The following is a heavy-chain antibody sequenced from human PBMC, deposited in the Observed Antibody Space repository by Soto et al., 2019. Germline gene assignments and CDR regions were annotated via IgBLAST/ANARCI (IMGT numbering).Heavy chain of an antibody. D-gene: IGHD5-12*01. Sequence: SQTLSLTCAMSVDGVSSNSAAWSWIIQSPSRGLEWLGRTYYRSKWYNDYAVSVKSRITINPDTSKNQFSLQLNSVTPEDTAVYYCAREGGYEWAYYYGMDGWRQGTTVPVSS. CDR2: TYYRSKWYN. V-gene: IGHV6-1*01. CDR3: AREGGYEWAYYYGMDG. J-gene: IGHJ6*02. CDR1: VDGVSSNSAA.